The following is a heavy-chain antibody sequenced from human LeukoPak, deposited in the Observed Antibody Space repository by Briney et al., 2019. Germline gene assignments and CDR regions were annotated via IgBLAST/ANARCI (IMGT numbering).Heavy chain of an antibody. V-gene: IGHV3-7*01. J-gene: IGHJ4*02. CDR3: AREGAPDY. Sequence: GGSLRLSCAASGFTFSSYAMSWVRQAPGKGLEWVANIKQDGSEKYYVDSVKGRFTISRDNAKNSLYLQMNSLRAEDTAVYYCAREGAPDYWGQGTLVTVSS. CDR1: GFTFSSYA. D-gene: IGHD1-26*01. CDR2: IKQDGSEK.